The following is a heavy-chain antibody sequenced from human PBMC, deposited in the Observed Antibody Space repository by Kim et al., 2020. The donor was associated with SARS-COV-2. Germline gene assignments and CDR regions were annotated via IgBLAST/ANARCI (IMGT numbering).Heavy chain of an antibody. CDR2: ISRSSSTI. J-gene: IGHJ1*01. V-gene: IGHV3-48*02. CDR1: GFTFSSYR. D-gene: IGHD3-22*01. Sequence: GGSLRLSCAASGFTFSSYRMNWVRQPPGKGLEWISYISRSSSTINYADSVKGRFTISRDNAKNSLFLQMNCLRDEDTAVYFCARSREGHYDSNDYWGQGTLVTVSS. CDR3: ARSREGHYDSNDY.